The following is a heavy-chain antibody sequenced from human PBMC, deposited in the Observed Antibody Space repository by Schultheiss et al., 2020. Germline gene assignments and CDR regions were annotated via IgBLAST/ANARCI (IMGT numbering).Heavy chain of an antibody. CDR1: GFTFSSYA. CDR3: ASDCSSTSCPEYYYGMDV. CDR2: IRSKANSYAT. D-gene: IGHD2-2*01. V-gene: IGHV3-73*01. Sequence: GGSLRLSCAASGFTFSSYAMHWVRQASGKGLEWVGRIRSKANSYATAYAASVKGRFTISRDDSKNTAYLQMNSLKTEDTAVYYCASDCSSTSCPEYYYGMDVWGQGTTVNGYS. J-gene: IGHJ6*02.